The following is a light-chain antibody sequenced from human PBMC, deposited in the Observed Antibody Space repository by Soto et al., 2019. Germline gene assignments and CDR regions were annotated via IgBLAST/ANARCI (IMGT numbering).Light chain of an antibody. CDR3: QQYNNWPPMYT. CDR2: GAS. CDR1: QSVSSN. Sequence: EIVMTQSPATLSVSPGERATLSSRASQSVSSNLPWYQQKPGQAPRLLIYGASTRATGIPARFSGSGSGTEFTLTISSLQSEDFAVYYCQQYNNWPPMYTFGQGTKLEIK. V-gene: IGKV3-15*01. J-gene: IGKJ2*01.